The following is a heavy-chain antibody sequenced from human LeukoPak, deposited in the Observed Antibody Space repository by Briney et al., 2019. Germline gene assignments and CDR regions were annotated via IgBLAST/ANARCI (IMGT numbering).Heavy chain of an antibody. CDR1: GYTFTSYY. Sequence: GASVKVSCKASGYTFTSYYMHWVRQAPGQGLEWMGIINPSGGSTSYAQKFQGRVTMTRDMSTSTVYMELSSLRSEDTAVYYCARPLRGSGSYYTPQFDYWGQGTLVTVSS. CDR3: ARPLRGSGSYYTPQFDY. CDR2: INPSGGST. V-gene: IGHV1-46*01. D-gene: IGHD3-10*01. J-gene: IGHJ4*02.